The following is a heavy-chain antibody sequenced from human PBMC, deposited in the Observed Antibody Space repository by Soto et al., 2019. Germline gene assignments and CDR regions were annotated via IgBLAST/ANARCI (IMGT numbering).Heavy chain of an antibody. CDR1: GFTFRSYG. D-gene: IGHD5-12*01. V-gene: IGHV3-23*01. Sequence: EVQLLESGGGLAQPGGSLRLSCAASGFTFRSYGMSWVRQAPGKGLEWVSGISGSGGNTFYADSVRGRFTISRDNSKNTLYVQINNLRAEDAAVYYCATDIYSAYAKGANDIWGQGTMVTVSS. CDR3: ATDIYSAYAKGANDI. CDR2: ISGSGGNT. J-gene: IGHJ3*02.